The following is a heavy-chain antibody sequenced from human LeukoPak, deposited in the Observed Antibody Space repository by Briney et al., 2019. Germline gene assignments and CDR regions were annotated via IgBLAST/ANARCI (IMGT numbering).Heavy chain of an antibody. CDR2: IIPIFGTA. Sequence: SVKVSCKASGGTFSSYAISWVRQAPGQGLEWMGGIIPIFGTANYAQKFQGRVTITADESTSTAYMELSSLRSEDTAVYYCAITYCGGDCYPRVDAFDIWGQGTMVTVSS. J-gene: IGHJ3*02. D-gene: IGHD2-21*02. CDR3: AITYCGGDCYPRVDAFDI. V-gene: IGHV1-69*13. CDR1: GGTFSSYA.